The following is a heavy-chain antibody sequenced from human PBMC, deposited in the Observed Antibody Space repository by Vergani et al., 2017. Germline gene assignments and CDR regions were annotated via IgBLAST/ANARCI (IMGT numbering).Heavy chain of an antibody. V-gene: IGHV4-39*01. CDR3: ARHSTVKWLVKLGWIDP. Sequence: QLQLQESGPGLVKPSATLSLTCSVSGASIRSSNYYWGWIRQPPGKWLEWIASIYYSGSTYYNPSLKSRVTISVDTSKNQFSLKLSSVTAADTAVYFWARHSTVKWLVKLGWIDPWGQGILVTVSS. CDR1: GASIRSSNYY. D-gene: IGHD6-19*01. CDR2: IYYSGST. J-gene: IGHJ5*02.